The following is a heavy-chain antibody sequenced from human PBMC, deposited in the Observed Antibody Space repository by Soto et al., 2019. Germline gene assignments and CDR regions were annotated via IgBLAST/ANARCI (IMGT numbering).Heavy chain of an antibody. D-gene: IGHD3-10*01. V-gene: IGHV4-34*01. CDR2: INHSGST. CDR3: ATGRGVRGVIIHNHHYYGLEV. J-gene: IGHJ6*02. Sequence: SETLSLTCAVYGGSFSGYYWSWIRQPPGKGLEWIGEINHSGSTNYNPSLKSRVTISVDTSKNQFSLKLSSVSAADTAVYYCATGRGVRGVIIHNHHYYGLEVWAKGPRSPSP. CDR1: GGSFSGYY.